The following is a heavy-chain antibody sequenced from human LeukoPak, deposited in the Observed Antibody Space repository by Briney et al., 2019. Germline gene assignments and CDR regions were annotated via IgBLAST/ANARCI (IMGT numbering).Heavy chain of an antibody. J-gene: IGHJ4*02. Sequence: PGGSLRLFCAASGFTFSNYWMSWVRQAPGKGLEWVANIKQDGSEKYYADSVKGRFTISRDNDKNSLYLQMNSLRAEDAAVYYCASGRQLGYWGQGTLVTVSS. CDR2: IKQDGSEK. CDR1: GFTFSNYW. D-gene: IGHD6-13*01. V-gene: IGHV3-7*01. CDR3: ASGRQLGY.